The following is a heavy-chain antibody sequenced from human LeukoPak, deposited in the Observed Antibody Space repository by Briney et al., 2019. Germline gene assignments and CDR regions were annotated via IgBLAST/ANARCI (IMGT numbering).Heavy chain of an antibody. Sequence: GGSLRLSCAASGFTFSSYAMHWVRQAPGKGLEWVAVISYDGSNKYYADSVKGRFTVSRDNSKNTLFLQMNSLRAEDTAIYYCAKSPYYGATTRGYYFDYWGQGTLVTVSS. CDR2: ISYDGSNK. V-gene: IGHV3-30-3*02. CDR1: GFTFSSYA. D-gene: IGHD1-26*01. CDR3: AKSPYYGATTRGYYFDY. J-gene: IGHJ4*02.